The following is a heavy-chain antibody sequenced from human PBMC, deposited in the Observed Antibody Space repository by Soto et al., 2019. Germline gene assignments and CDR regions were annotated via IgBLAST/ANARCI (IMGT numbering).Heavy chain of an antibody. CDR2: IYSGGST. Sequence: GGSLRLSCAASGFTVSSNYMSWVRQAPGKGLEWVSVIYSGGSTYYADSVKGRFTISRDNSKNTLYVQMNSLRAEDTAVYFCARGSERAYFDYWGQGTLVTVSS. J-gene: IGHJ4*02. D-gene: IGHD1-1*01. CDR3: ARGSERAYFDY. V-gene: IGHV3-53*01. CDR1: GFTVSSNY.